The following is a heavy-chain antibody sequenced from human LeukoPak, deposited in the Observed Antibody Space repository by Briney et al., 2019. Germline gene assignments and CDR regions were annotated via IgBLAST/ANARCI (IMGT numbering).Heavy chain of an antibody. Sequence: DPSETLSLTCTVSGGSISRYYWSWIRQPPGEALQWIGYIFFTGNTNYNPSLRSRVTISIDTSKNQFSLQLSSVTVADTAVYYCARVGLRGSAWSGSLNWGQGTLVTVSS. CDR2: IFFTGNT. D-gene: IGHD3-3*01. J-gene: IGHJ4*02. CDR1: GGSISRYY. V-gene: IGHV4-59*08. CDR3: ARVGLRGSAWSGSLN.